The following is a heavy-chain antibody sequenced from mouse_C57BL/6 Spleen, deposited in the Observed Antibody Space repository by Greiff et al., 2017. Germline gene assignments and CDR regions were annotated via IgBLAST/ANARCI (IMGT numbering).Heavy chain of an antibody. CDR1: GYTFTDYE. Sequence: VQLQQSGAELVRPGASVTLSCKASGYTFTDYEMHWVKQTPVHGLEWIGAIDPETGGTAYNQKFKGKAILTADESSSTAYMELRSLTSEYSAVYYCTRGFAYWGKGTLVTVSA. CDR3: TRGFAY. V-gene: IGHV1-15*01. CDR2: IDPETGGT. J-gene: IGHJ3*01.